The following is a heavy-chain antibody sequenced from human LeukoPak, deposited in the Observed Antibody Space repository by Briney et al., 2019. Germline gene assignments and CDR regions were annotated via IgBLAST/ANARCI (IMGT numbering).Heavy chain of an antibody. D-gene: IGHD5-12*01. V-gene: IGHV2-5*01. CDR1: GISLSTSGVG. CDR3: ARSYSDYDYFNNWFDL. CDR2: IYWNDDK. J-gene: IGHJ5*02. Sequence: KWSGPTLVKPTQTLTLTGTFSGISLSTSGVGVGWIRQPPGKALEWLALIYWNDDKRYSPSLKSRLTISKDTSKNQVVLTMTNMDPVDTDTYYCARSYSDYDYFNNWFDLCCQGTLVTVSS.